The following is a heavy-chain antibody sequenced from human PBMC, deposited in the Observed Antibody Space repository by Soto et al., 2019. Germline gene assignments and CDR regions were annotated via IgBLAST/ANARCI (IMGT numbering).Heavy chain of an antibody. D-gene: IGHD4-17*01. CDR1: GGSFSGYY. Sequence: QVQLQQWGAGLLKPSETLSLTCAVYGGSFSGYYWSWIRQPPGKGLEWIGEINHSGSTNYNPSLKSRVTMSLDTSTKQISLKQSSVTAADTAVYYCARGLEAGDHNTPFDYWGQGTLVTVSS. J-gene: IGHJ4*02. CDR2: INHSGST. V-gene: IGHV4-34*01. CDR3: ARGLEAGDHNTPFDY.